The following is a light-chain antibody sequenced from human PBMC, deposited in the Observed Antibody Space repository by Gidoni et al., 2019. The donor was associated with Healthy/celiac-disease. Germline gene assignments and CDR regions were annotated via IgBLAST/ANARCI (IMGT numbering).Light chain of an antibody. CDR2: GIS. J-gene: IGKJ5*01. CDR1: QAVGSN. Sequence: LLLTQSPVTLSVSPGERATLSCRASQAVGSNYLDWYQQKPGQAPRLLIFGISNRATDIPDRFSGSGSGTEFTLSINSLQSEDYAVYYCQQYSQWPITFGQGTRLEIK. V-gene: IGKV3-15*01. CDR3: QQYSQWPIT.